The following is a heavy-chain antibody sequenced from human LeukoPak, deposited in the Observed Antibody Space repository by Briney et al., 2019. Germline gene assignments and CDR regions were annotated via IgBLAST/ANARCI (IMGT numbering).Heavy chain of an antibody. V-gene: IGHV4-30-4*01. CDR1: GGSISSGDYY. D-gene: IGHD3-10*01. Sequence: PSETLSLTCTVSGGSISSGDYYWSWIRQRPGKGLEWIGYIYYSGSTYYNPSLKSRVTISVDTSKNQFSLKLSSVTAADTAVYYCARGRVISWFDPWGQGTLVTVSS. CDR3: ARGRVISWFDP. CDR2: IYYSGST. J-gene: IGHJ5*02.